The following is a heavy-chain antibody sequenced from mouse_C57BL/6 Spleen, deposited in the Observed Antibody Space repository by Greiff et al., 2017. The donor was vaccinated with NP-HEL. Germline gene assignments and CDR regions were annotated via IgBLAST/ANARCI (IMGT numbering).Heavy chain of an antibody. CDR1: GFTFSSYA. D-gene: IGHD2-4*01. V-gene: IGHV5-4*03. Sequence: EVKVVESGGGLVKPGGSLKLSCAASGFTFSSYAMSWVRQTPEKRLEWVATISDGGSYTYYPDNVKGRFTISRDNAKNNLYLQMSHLKSEDTAMYYCARGGLRPWFAYWGQGTLVTVSA. CDR3: ARGGLRPWFAY. CDR2: ISDGGSYT. J-gene: IGHJ3*01.